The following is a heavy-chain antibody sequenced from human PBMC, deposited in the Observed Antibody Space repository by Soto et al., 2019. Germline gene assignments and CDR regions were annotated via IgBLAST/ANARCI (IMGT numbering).Heavy chain of an antibody. CDR3: TRDASRDSSARGWFDP. D-gene: IGHD6-13*01. V-gene: IGHV3-21*01. Sequence: GGSLRLSCAASGFTFRSFTMNWVRQAPGKGLEWVSTISSNSAYIYYTDALRGRFTISRDNAKNSLHLQMNSLRAEDTAVYYCTRDASRDSSARGWFDPWGPGTMATVYS. CDR2: ISSNSAYI. CDR1: GFTFRSFT. J-gene: IGHJ5*02.